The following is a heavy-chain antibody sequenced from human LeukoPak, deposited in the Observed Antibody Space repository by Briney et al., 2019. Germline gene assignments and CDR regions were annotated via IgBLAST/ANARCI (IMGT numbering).Heavy chain of an antibody. D-gene: IGHD2-2*02. CDR3: ARADCSSTSCYNPGYYYYGMDV. CDR2: ISSSGSTI. CDR1: GFTFSSYE. Sequence: GGSLRLSCAASGFTFSSYEMNWVRQAPGKGLEWVSYISSSGSTIYYADSVKGRFTISRDNAKNSLYLQMNSLRAEDTAVYYCARADCSSTSCYNPGYYYYGMDVWGQGTKVTVSS. V-gene: IGHV3-48*03. J-gene: IGHJ6*02.